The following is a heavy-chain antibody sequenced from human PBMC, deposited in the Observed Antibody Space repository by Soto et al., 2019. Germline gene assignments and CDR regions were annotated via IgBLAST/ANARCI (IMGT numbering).Heavy chain of an antibody. CDR2: IWYDGTQK. V-gene: IGHV3-33*01. D-gene: IGHD4-17*01. J-gene: IGHJ4*02. CDR3: ARAGGTTVTGLWHFDS. Sequence: GGSLRLSCEASGFTFNTYSMHWVRQPPGKGLEWLAAIWYDGTQKYYADSVKGRFIISRDNSKKTLYLEMNSLRAEDTAVYYCARAGGTTVTGLWHFDSWGQXTLVTVSS. CDR1: GFTFNTYS.